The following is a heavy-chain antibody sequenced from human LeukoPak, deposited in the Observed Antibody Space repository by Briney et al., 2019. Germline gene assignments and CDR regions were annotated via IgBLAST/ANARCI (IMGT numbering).Heavy chain of an antibody. Sequence: GASVKVSCKASGYTFTGYYTHWVRQAPGQGLEWMGWINPNSGGTNYAQKFQGRVTMTRDTSISTAYMELSRLRSDDTAAYYCARWGGGDKNPWGQGTLVTVSS. V-gene: IGHV1-2*02. CDR2: INPNSGGT. CDR1: GYTFTGYY. CDR3: ARWGGGDKNP. J-gene: IGHJ5*02. D-gene: IGHD1-26*01.